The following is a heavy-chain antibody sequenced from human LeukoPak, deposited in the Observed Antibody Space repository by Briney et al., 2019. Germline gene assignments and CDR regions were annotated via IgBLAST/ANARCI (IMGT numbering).Heavy chain of an antibody. J-gene: IGHJ4*02. D-gene: IGHD6-13*01. CDR1: GYSISSGYY. CDR2: IYYSGST. V-gene: IGHV4-61*01. CDR3: ARDVTAAAGTD. Sequence: SGTLSLTCTVSGYSISSGYYWSWIRQPPGKGLEWIGYIYYSGSTNYNPSLKSRVTISVDTSKNQFSLKLSSVTAADTAVYYCARDVTAAAGTDWGQGTLVTVSS.